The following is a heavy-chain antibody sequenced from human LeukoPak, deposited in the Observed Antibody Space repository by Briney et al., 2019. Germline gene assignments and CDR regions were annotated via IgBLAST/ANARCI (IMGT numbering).Heavy chain of an antibody. CDR2: IYHSGST. J-gene: IGHJ3*02. V-gene: IGHV4-30-2*01. D-gene: IGHD4-23*01. Sequence: SGTLSLTCTVSGGSISSGGYYWSWIRQPPGKGLEWIGYIYHSGSTYYNPSLKSRVTISVDRSKNQFSLKLSSVTAADTAVYYCASCGGGNSDAFDIWGQGTMVTVSS. CDR1: GGSISSGGYY. CDR3: ASCGGGNSDAFDI.